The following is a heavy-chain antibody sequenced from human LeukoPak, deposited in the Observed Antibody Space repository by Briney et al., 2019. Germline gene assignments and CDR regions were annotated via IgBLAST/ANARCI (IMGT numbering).Heavy chain of an antibody. J-gene: IGHJ4*02. CDR1: GFTFSNAR. D-gene: IGHD2-2*01. CDR3: TTGYCSRTSCYYFDY. CDR2: IKSKTDGGTT. V-gene: IGHV3-15*01. Sequence: GGSLRLSCAASGFTFSNARMSWVRQAPGKGLEGVGRIKSKTDGGTTDYAAPVKGRFTISRDDSKNTLYLQMNSLKTEDTAVYYCTTGYCSRTSCYYFDYWGQGTLVTVSS.